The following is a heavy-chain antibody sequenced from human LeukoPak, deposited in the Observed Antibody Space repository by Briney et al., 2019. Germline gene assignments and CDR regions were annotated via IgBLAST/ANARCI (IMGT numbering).Heavy chain of an antibody. CDR2: VHGDGNNI. Sequence: PGGSLRHSCAASGFPFSCYAMYEVPPPPGKGRVWVSRVHGDGNNIGYADSVKGRFTIFRDNAKNTLYLQMNSLRPDDTAVYYCARARVGDPTDYWGQGTLVTVSS. V-gene: IGHV3-74*01. CDR1: GFPFSCYA. J-gene: IGHJ4*02. CDR3: ARARVGDPTDY. D-gene: IGHD1-26*01.